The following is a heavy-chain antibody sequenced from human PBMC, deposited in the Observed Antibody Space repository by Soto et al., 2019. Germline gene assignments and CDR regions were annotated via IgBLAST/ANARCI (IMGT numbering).Heavy chain of an antibody. CDR3: GREMEVRPPYYYYDMDV. Sequence: QVQLVESGGGVVQPGRSLRLSCGASGFTFSAYAMYWVRQAPGKGLEWVALVSYDGTNTYYADSVKGRFTISRDDSKNTLFLPMNSLGAEVTAVYYCGREMEVRPPYYYYDMDVWGQGTTVTVSS. CDR1: GFTFSAYA. J-gene: IGHJ6*02. V-gene: IGHV3-30-3*01. D-gene: IGHD2-8*01. CDR2: VSYDGTNT.